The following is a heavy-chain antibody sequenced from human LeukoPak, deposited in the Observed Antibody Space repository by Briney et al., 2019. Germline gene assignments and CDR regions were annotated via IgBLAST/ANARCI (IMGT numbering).Heavy chain of an antibody. D-gene: IGHD3-9*01. Sequence: PSETLSLTCTVSGYSISSGYYWGWIRQPPGKGLEWIGSIYHSGSTYYNPSLKSRVTISVDTSKNQFSLKLSSVTAADTAVYYCARDSMYYDILTDEPPDDYWGQGTLVTVSS. CDR2: IYHSGST. CDR3: ARDSMYYDILTDEPPDDY. J-gene: IGHJ4*02. V-gene: IGHV4-38-2*02. CDR1: GYSISSGYY.